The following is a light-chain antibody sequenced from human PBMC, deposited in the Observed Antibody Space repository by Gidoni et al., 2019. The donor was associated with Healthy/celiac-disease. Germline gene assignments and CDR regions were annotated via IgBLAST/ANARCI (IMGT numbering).Light chain of an antibody. V-gene: IGKV1-27*01. CDR3: QKYNSALPWT. Sequence: DIQMTKSPSSLSASVGDRVTITCRASQGISNYLAWYQQKPGKVPKLLIYAASTLQSGVPSRFSGSGSGTDFTLTISSLQPEDVATYYCQKYNSALPWTFGQXTKVEIK. CDR2: AAS. J-gene: IGKJ1*01. CDR1: QGISNY.